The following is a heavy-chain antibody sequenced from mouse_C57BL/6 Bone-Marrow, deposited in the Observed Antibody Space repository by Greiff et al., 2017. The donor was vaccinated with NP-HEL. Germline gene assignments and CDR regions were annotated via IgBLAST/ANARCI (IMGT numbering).Heavy chain of an antibody. V-gene: IGHV1-22*01. CDR2: INPNNGGT. J-gene: IGHJ3*01. D-gene: IGHD1-1*01. CDR1: GYTFTDYN. Sequence: VQLKQSGPELVKPGASVKMSCKASGYTFTDYNMHWVKQSHGKSLEWIGYINPNNGGTSYNQKFKGKATLTVNKSSSTAYMELRSLTSEDSAVYYCAREAYYYGSSAWFAYWGQGTLVTVSA. CDR3: AREAYYYGSSAWFAY.